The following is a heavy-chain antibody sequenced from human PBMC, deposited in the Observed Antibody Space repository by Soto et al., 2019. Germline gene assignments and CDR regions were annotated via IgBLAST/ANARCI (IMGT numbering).Heavy chain of an antibody. J-gene: IGHJ5*02. CDR1: GGSISSYY. CDR3: ARDKAYYDSSGYTDRWFDP. CDR2: IYYSGST. Sequence: PSETLSLTCTVSGGSISSYYWSWIRQPPGKGLEWIWYIYYSGSTNYNPSLKSRVTISVDTSKNQFSLKLSSVTAADTAVYYCARDKAYYDSSGYTDRWFDPWGQGTLVTVS. D-gene: IGHD3-22*01. V-gene: IGHV4-59*01.